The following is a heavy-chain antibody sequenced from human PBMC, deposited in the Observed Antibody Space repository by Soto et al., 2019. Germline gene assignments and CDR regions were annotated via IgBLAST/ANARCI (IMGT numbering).Heavy chain of an antibody. CDR3: AKANRLRFVRWFGSPPGMDV. D-gene: IGHD3-10*01. Sequence: HPGGSLRLSCAASGFTFSSYAMSWVRQAPGKGLEWVSAISGSGGSTYYADSVKGRFTISRDNSKNTLYLQMNSLRAEDTAVYYCAKANRLRFVRWFGSPPGMDVWGQGTTVTVSS. V-gene: IGHV3-23*01. J-gene: IGHJ6*02. CDR1: GFTFSSYA. CDR2: ISGSGGST.